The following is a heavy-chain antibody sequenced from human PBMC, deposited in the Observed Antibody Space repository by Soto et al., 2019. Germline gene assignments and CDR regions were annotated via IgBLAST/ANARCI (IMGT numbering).Heavy chain of an antibody. J-gene: IGHJ4*02. D-gene: IGHD3-22*01. Sequence: GGSLRLSCAASGFTCSRYGMHLVRQAPGKGLEWVAVIWTDGSYEYYADSVMGRFTISRDNSKNTLYLQMNSLRAEDTAVYYCARAGHDSSGYYYGGLDYWGPGTLVTVSS. V-gene: IGHV3-33*01. CDR1: GFTCSRYG. CDR2: IWTDGSYE. CDR3: ARAGHDSSGYYYGGLDY.